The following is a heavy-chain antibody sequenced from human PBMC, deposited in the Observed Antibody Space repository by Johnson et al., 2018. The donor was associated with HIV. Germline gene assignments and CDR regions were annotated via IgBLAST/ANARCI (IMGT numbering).Heavy chain of an antibody. CDR1: GFTVSSNY. D-gene: IGHD3-16*01. CDR2: IGTAGDT. V-gene: IGHV3-13*01. Sequence: VHLVESGGGLVQPGGSLRLSCAASGFTVSSNYMRWVRQAPGKGLEWVSAIGTAGDTYYPGSVKGRFTISRENAKNSLHLQMNSLRAEDTAVYYCARGSRYTFDNDDAHLLHAFDIWGQGTMVTVSS. J-gene: IGHJ3*02. CDR3: ARGSRYTFDNDDAHLLHAFDI.